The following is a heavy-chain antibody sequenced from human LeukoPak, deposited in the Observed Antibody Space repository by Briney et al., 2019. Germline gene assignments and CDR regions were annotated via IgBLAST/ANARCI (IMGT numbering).Heavy chain of an antibody. V-gene: IGHV3-30*02. D-gene: IGHD3-10*01. CDR3: AKDYGSGSYAFDY. Sequence: GGSLRLSCAASGFTFSSYGMHWVRQAPGKGLEWVTFIPYDGSSKYYADSVKGRFTISRDNSKNTLYLQMNSLRAEDTAVYYCAKDYGSGSYAFDYWGQGTLVTVSS. J-gene: IGHJ4*02. CDR1: GFTFSSYG. CDR2: IPYDGSSK.